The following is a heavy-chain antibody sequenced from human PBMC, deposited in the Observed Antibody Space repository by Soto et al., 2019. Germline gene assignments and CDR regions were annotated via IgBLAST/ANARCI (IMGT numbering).Heavy chain of an antibody. CDR3: ARDSNYYDSSGYLTRLFDP. CDR2: IYTSGST. J-gene: IGHJ5*02. V-gene: IGHV4-4*07. Sequence: PSETLSLTCTVSGGSISSYYWSWIRQPAGKGLEWIGRIYTSGSTNYNPSLKSRVTMSVDTSKNQFSLKLSSVTAADTAVYYCARDSNYYDSSGYLTRLFDPWGQGTLVTVS. D-gene: IGHD3-22*01. CDR1: GGSISSYY.